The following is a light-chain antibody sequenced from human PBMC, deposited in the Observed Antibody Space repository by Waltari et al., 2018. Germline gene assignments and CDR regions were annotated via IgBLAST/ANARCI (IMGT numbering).Light chain of an antibody. CDR1: NIGSYS. V-gene: IGLV3-21*04. CDR3: QVWDDTTNSGV. CDR2: YDS. J-gene: IGLJ3*02. Sequence: SYVLTQPPSVSVAPGETARITCGGDNIGSYSVHWYQQKPGQAPVLVIFYDSDRPSGIPGRFSGSNSGNTATLTITRVEAGDEANYYCQVWDDTTNSGVFGGGTRLTVL.